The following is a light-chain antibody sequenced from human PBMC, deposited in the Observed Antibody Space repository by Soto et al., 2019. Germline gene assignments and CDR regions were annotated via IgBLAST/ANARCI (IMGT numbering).Light chain of an antibody. CDR1: KNNLGSYDL. CDR3: CSLEGSNALVV. CDR2: EAT. J-gene: IGLJ2*01. V-gene: IGLV2-23*01. Sequence: QSALTQPASVSGSPGQSITVSCTGTKNNLGSYDLVSWYQKYPDKAPTLLIYEATKWPSGISDRFSGSKSGFTASLTISGLRAEDEADYYCCSLEGSNALVVFGGGTKLTVL.